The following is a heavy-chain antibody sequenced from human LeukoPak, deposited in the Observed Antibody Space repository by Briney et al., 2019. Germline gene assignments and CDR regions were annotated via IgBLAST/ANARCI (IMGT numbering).Heavy chain of an antibody. J-gene: IGHJ5*02. CDR1: GFTFNSYA. V-gene: IGHV3-23*01. CDR2: IRGSGGGT. Sequence: GGSLRLSCAASGFTFNSYAMSWVRQAPGKGLEWVSAIRGSGGGTYYADSVKGRFTISRDNSKNTLSLQMSSLRAEDTAVYYCARDHYSWFDPWGQGTLVTVSS. CDR3: ARDHYSWFDP.